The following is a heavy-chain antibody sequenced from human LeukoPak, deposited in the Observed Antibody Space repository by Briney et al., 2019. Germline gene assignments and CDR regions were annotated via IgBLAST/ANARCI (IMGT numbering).Heavy chain of an antibody. V-gene: IGHV3-11*04. CDR3: ARDETHQRYYYGSGSSNNWFDP. Sequence: GGSLRLSCAASGFTFSDYYMSWIRQAPGKGLEWVSYISSSGSTIYYADSVKGRFTISRDNAKNSLYLQMNSLRAEDTAVYYCARDETHQRYYYGSGSSNNWFDPWGQGTLVTVSS. CDR2: ISSSGSTI. J-gene: IGHJ5*02. CDR1: GFTFSDYY. D-gene: IGHD3-10*01.